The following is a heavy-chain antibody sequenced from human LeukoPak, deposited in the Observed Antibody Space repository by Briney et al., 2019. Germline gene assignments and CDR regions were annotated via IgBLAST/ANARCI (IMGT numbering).Heavy chain of an antibody. CDR2: IRSGSDTI. V-gene: IGHV3-11*04. CDR3: ARDSTAAEYFQH. D-gene: IGHD2-2*01. CDR1: GFTFSDYY. Sequence: GGSLRLSCAASGFTFSDYYMTWLRQAPGKGLEWVSSIRSGSDTIYYADSVKGRFTISRDNAKNSLYLQMNSLRAEDTAVYYCARDSTAAEYFQHWGQGTLVTVSS. J-gene: IGHJ1*01.